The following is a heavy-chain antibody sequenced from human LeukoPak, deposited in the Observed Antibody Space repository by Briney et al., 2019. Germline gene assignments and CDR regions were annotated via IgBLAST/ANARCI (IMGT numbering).Heavy chain of an antibody. CDR1: GGSISSYY. CDR2: IYTSGST. J-gene: IGHJ3*02. Sequence: PSETLSLTCTVSGGSISSYYWSWIRQPAGKGLEWIGRIYTSGSTNYNPSLKSRVTISVDTSKNQFSLKLSSVTAADTAVYYCARDTYGSGTYYQPDAFDIWGQGTMVTVSS. CDR3: ARDTYGSGTYYQPDAFDI. V-gene: IGHV4-4*07. D-gene: IGHD3-10*01.